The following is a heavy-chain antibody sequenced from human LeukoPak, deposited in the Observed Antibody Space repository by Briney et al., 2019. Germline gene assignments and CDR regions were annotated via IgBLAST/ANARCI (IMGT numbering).Heavy chain of an antibody. CDR1: GFTFSSYG. D-gene: IGHD3-10*01. J-gene: IGHJ4*02. CDR3: AKDLGGSGSSIDY. CDR2: IWYDGSNK. V-gene: IGHV3-33*06. Sequence: GGSLRLSCAASGFTFSSYGMHWVRQAPGKGLEWVAVIWYDGSNKYYADSVKGRFTISRDNSKITLYLQMNSLRAEDTAVYYCAKDLGGSGSSIDYWGQGTLVTVSS.